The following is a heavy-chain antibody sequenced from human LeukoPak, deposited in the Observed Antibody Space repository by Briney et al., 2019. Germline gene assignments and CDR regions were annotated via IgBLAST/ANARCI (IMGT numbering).Heavy chain of an antibody. V-gene: IGHV3-53*01. D-gene: IGHD3-22*01. J-gene: IGHJ3*02. CDR2: IYSGGST. Sequence: GGSLRLSCAASGFTVSSNYMSWVRQAPGKGLEWVSVIYSGGSTYYADSVKGRFTISRDNSKNTLYLQMNSLRAEDTAVYYCARANYYDSSAHDDAFDIWGQGTMVTVSS. CDR1: GFTVSSNY. CDR3: ARANYYDSSAHDDAFDI.